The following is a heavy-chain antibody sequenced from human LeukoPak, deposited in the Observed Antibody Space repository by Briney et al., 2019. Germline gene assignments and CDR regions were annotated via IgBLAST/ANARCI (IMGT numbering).Heavy chain of an antibody. V-gene: IGHV3-74*01. Sequence: GGSLRLSCTASGFTFSSYWMHWVRQAPGKGLVWVSRINSDGSSTTYTDSVKGRFTISRGNAKDTLYLQMNSLRAEDTAVYYCASLDYWGQGTLVTVSS. J-gene: IGHJ4*02. CDR3: ASLDY. CDR1: GFTFSSYW. CDR2: INSDGSST.